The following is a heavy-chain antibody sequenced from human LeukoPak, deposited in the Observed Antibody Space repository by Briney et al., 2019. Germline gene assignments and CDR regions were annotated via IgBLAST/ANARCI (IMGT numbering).Heavy chain of an antibody. CDR3: ARSPDGYTYGYLY. J-gene: IGHJ4*02. D-gene: IGHD5-18*01. Sequence: GGSLRLSCAASGFSLSRYWIHWVRQAPGKGLEWVSRINPDGSTTTYADSVKGRFTISRDNAENTVYLQMNSLRAEDTAVYYCARSPDGYTYGYLYWGQGTLVTVSS. V-gene: IGHV3-74*01. CDR1: GFSLSRYW. CDR2: INPDGSTT.